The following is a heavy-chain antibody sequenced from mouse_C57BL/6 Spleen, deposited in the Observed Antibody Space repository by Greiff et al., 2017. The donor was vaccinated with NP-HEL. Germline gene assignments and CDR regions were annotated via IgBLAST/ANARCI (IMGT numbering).Heavy chain of an antibody. CDR1: GFNIKDDY. V-gene: IGHV14-4*01. CDR2: IDPENGDT. D-gene: IGHD5-5*01. Sequence: SGAELVRPGASVKLSCTASGFNIKDDYMHWVKQRPEQGLEWIGWIDPENGDTEYASKFQGKATITADTTSNTAYLQLSSLTSEDTAVYYCTTYRGGYFDVWGTGTTVTVSS. CDR3: TTYRGGYFDV. J-gene: IGHJ1*03.